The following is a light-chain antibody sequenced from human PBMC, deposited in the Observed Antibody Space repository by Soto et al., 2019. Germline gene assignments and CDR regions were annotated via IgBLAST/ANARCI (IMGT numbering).Light chain of an antibody. CDR3: MQGTHWPIT. CDR1: QSLVHSDGIAY. CDR2: KVS. J-gene: IGKJ5*01. V-gene: IGKV2-30*02. Sequence: DVVITQSPLSLPVTLGQPASISCRSNQSLVHSDGIAYCSGFQQRPGRSPRRLIYKVSNRDSGVPARFSGSGSGTDFALKISRVEAEDVGVYYCMQGTHWPITFGQGTRLEIK.